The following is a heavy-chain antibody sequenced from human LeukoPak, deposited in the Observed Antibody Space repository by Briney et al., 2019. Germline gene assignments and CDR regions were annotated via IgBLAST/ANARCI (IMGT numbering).Heavy chain of an antibody. CDR1: GFTFSSYA. CDR2: ISGSGGST. Sequence: GGSLRLSCAASGFTFSSYAMSWVRQAPGKGLEWVSGISGSGGSTYYADSVKGRFTISRDNSKNTLYLQMNSLRAEDTAVYYCAKHAGYSYGHGYYFDSWGQGTLVTVSS. D-gene: IGHD5-18*01. V-gene: IGHV3-23*01. J-gene: IGHJ4*02. CDR3: AKHAGYSYGHGYYFDS.